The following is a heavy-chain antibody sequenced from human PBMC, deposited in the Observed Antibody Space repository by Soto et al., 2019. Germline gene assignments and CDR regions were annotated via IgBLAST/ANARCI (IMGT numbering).Heavy chain of an antibody. CDR1: GGSISSYY. V-gene: IGHV4-59*01. CDR3: AKALGGVMVYEGAGNWFDP. J-gene: IGHJ5*02. D-gene: IGHD2-8*01. Sequence: SETLSLTCTVSGGSISSYYWSWIRQPPGKGLEWIGYIYYSGSTNYNPSLKSRVTISVGTSKNQFSLKLSSVTAADTAVYYCAKALGGVMVYEGAGNWFDPWGQGTLVTVSS. CDR2: IYYSGST.